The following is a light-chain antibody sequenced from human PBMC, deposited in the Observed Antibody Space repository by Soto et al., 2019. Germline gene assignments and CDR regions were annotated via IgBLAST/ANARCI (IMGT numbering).Light chain of an antibody. CDR3: QQYNSYSNT. CDR1: QSIKTW. J-gene: IGKJ2*01. Sequence: DIQMTQSPSTLSASVGDRVTITCRASQSIKTWLAWFQQKPGKPPRLLIFYASSLDFGVPSRFSGSGSGTEFTLTISGLQPDDSATYYCQQYNSYSNTFGQGTKLEIK. V-gene: IGKV1-5*01. CDR2: YAS.